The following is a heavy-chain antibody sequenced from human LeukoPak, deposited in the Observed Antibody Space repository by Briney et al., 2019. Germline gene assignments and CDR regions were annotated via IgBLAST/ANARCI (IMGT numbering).Heavy chain of an antibody. D-gene: IGHD2-2*01. CDR2: ISYDGSNK. J-gene: IGHJ4*02. Sequence: GGFLRLSCAASGFTFSSYGMHWVRQAPGKGLEWVAVISYDGSNKYYADSVKGRFTISRDNSKNTLYLQMNSLRAEDTAVYYCARLGIVVPDYWGQGTLVTVSS. V-gene: IGHV3-30*03. CDR1: GFTFSSYG. CDR3: ARLGIVVPDY.